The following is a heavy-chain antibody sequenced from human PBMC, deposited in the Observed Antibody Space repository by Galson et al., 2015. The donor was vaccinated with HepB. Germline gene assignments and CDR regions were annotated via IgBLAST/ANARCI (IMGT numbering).Heavy chain of an antibody. D-gene: IGHD6-19*01. Sequence: SVKVSCKASGGTFSSYAISWVRQAPGQGLEWMGGIIPIFGTANYAQKFQGRVTITADESTSTAYMELSSLRSEDTAVYYCARSIAVAGTAGPNNWFDPWGQGTLVTVSS. J-gene: IGHJ5*02. CDR1: GGTFSSYA. V-gene: IGHV1-69*13. CDR3: ARSIAVAGTAGPNNWFDP. CDR2: IIPIFGTA.